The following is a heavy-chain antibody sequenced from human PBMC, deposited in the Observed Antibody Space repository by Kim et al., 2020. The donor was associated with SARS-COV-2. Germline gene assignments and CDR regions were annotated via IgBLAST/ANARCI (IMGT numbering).Heavy chain of an antibody. CDR3: TRDVLDVYWN. CDR2: IYVDGST. D-gene: IGHD1-1*01. Sequence: GGSLRLSCAASGFSVSSKYMTWVRQAPGKGLEWVSVIYVDGSTYYAASVMGRFTISRDNSKNTLYLQMNSLRAEDTAVYYCTRDVLDVYWNWGQGTLVTVSS. V-gene: IGHV3-53*01. J-gene: IGHJ4*02. CDR1: GFSVSSKY.